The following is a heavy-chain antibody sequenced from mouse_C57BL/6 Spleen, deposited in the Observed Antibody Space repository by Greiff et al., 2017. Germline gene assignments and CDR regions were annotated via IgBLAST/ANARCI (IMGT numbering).Heavy chain of an antibody. V-gene: IGHV1-63*01. CDR1: GYTFTNYW. J-gene: IGHJ2*01. D-gene: IGHD4-1*02. Sequence: VQLQESGAELVRPGTSVKMSCKASGYTFTNYWIGWAKQRPGHGLEWIGDIYPGGGYTNYNEKFKGKATLTADKSSSTAYMQFSSLTSEDSAIYYCARSPTGYFDYWGKGTTLTVSS. CDR3: ARSPTGYFDY. CDR2: IYPGGGYT.